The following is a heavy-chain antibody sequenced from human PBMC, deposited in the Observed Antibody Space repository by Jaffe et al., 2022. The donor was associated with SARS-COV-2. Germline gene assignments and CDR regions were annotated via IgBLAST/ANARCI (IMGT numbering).Heavy chain of an antibody. Sequence: QITLKESGPTLVKPTQTLTLTCTFSGFSLSTSGVGVGWIRQPPGKALEWLALIYWDDDKRYSPSLKSRLTITKDTSKNQVVLTMTNMDPVDTATYYCAHDNGGSYYYDSSGYSALAPGAFDIWGQGTMVTVSS. CDR1: GFSLSTSGVG. CDR2: IYWDDDK. D-gene: IGHD3-22*01. J-gene: IGHJ3*02. CDR3: AHDNGGSYYYDSSGYSALAPGAFDI. V-gene: IGHV2-5*02.